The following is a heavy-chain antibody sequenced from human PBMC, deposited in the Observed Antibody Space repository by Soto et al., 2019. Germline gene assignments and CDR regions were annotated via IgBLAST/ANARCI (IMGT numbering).Heavy chain of an antibody. CDR3: ARAGKYYYGSGSPYYYGMDV. CDR1: GYTFTSYG. V-gene: IGHV1-18*04. CDR2: ISGYNGNT. Sequence: QVQLVQSGAEVKKPGASVKVSCKASGYTFTSYGVSWVRQAPGQGLEWMGWISGYNGNTNYAQKHQGRGTMTTDTTTNTSYMELRSLRSDDTAVYYCARAGKYYYGSGSPYYYGMDVWGQGITVTVSS. J-gene: IGHJ6*02. D-gene: IGHD3-10*01.